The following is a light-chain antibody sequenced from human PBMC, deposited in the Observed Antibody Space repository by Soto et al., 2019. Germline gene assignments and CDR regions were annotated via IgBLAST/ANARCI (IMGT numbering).Light chain of an antibody. V-gene: IGLV2-14*03. CDR3: SSYKSSNSYV. J-gene: IGLJ1*01. Sequence: QSVLTQPASVSGSPGQSIAISCTGSSSDVGGYKYVSWYQQHPGKAPKLMIYDVSNRPSGVSDRFSGSKSGNTASLTISGLQSEDEADYYCSSYKSSNSYVFGTGTKVTVL. CDR1: SSDVGGYKY. CDR2: DVS.